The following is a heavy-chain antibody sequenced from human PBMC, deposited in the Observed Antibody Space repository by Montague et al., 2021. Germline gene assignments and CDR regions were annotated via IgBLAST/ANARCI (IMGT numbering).Heavy chain of an antibody. CDR2: VSHGGRT. Sequence: SETLSLTCTVSRSLINSDYYWCWIRQPPGKGLEWMGSVSHGGRTYYNPSLNSLVTISVDTSNNHFTLKLSSVTAADTAMYYCASERDRYYYMDIWGQGTTVTVSS. CDR3: ASERDRYYYMDI. V-gene: IGHV4-38-2*02. CDR1: RSLINSDYY. J-gene: IGHJ6*03.